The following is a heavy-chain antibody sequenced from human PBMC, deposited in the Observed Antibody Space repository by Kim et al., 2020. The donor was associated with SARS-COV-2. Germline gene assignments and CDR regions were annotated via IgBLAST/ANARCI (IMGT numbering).Heavy chain of an antibody. D-gene: IGHD3-10*01. CDR3: ARALSMENYYYYYGMDV. CDR2: ISSSGSTI. Sequence: GGSLRLSCAASGFTFSSYEMNWVRQAPGKGLEWVSYISSSGSTIYYADSVKGRFTISRDNAKNSLYLQMNSLRAEDTAVYYCARALSMENYYYYYGMDVWGQGTTVTVSS. V-gene: IGHV3-48*03. J-gene: IGHJ6*02. CDR1: GFTFSSYE.